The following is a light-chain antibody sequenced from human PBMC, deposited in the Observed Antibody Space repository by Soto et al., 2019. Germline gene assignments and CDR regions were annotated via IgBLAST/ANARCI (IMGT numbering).Light chain of an antibody. J-gene: IGKJ3*01. CDR2: AAS. CDR3: QQYYSYPLFP. Sequence: AIRMTQSPSSLSASTGDRVTITCRASQGISSYLAWYQQKPGKAPKLLIYAASALQSGVPSRFSGSGSGTDYTLTISCLQSEDFAAYYCQQYYSYPLFPFGPGTKVDI. V-gene: IGKV1-8*01. CDR1: QGISSY.